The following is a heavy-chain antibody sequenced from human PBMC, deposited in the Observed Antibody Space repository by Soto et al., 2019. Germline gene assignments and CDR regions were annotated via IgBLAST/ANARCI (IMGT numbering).Heavy chain of an antibody. CDR2: INHSGST. D-gene: IGHD3-3*01. CDR3: ARGPYDFWSGYPRYYYYYGMDV. V-gene: IGHV4-34*01. CDR1: GGSFSGYY. J-gene: IGHJ6*02. Sequence: PSETLSLTCAVYGGSFSGYYWSWIRQPPGKGLEWIGEINHSGSTNYNPSLKSRVTISVDTSKNQFSLKLSSVTAADTAMYYCARGPYDFWSGYPRYYYYYGMDVWGQGTTVTVSS.